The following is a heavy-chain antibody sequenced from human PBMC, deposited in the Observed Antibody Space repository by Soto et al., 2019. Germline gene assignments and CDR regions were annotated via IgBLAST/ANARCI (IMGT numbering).Heavy chain of an antibody. CDR2: INHSGST. D-gene: IGHD2-15*01. CDR1: GGSFSGYY. V-gene: IGHV4-34*01. CDR3: ARKSCFDI. Sequence: PSETLSLTCAVYGGSFSGYYWSWIRQPPGKGLEWIGEINHSGSTNYNPSLKSRVTISVDTSKNQFSLKLSSVTAADTAVYYCARKSCFDIWGQGTMVTVSS. J-gene: IGHJ3*02.